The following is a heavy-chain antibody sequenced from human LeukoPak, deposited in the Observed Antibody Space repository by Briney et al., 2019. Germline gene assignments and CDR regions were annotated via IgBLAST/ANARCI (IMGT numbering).Heavy chain of an antibody. D-gene: IGHD3-3*01. J-gene: IGHJ4*02. Sequence: GGSLRLSCAAPGLTLGNYAMHGSGKVPGEGLRGVSQIRGNGGRTTYPDSVKGRFTVSRDNSKKTLHLQMNTLRAEDTAVYYCAKALSTSIFDVLTVIDSWGQGTLVAVSS. CDR2: IRGNGGRT. V-gene: IGHV3-23*01. CDR3: AKALSTSIFDVLTVIDS. CDR1: GLTLGNYA.